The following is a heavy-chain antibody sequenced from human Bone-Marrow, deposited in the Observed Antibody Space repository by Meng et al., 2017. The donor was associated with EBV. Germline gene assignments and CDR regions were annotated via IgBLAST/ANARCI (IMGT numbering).Heavy chain of an antibody. CDR3: AAGFRELVRSRDY. J-gene: IGHJ4*02. CDR2: ILYGGDT. V-gene: IGHV4-4*03. Sequence: QASGPTVVEPPGTHSLTDVASCCTIRRWNWWTRDRQPRGTGLQCIGQILYGGDTNITPSLETRCTMSVDKSKTQFSRELSYLTAAHTAVYYCAAGFRELVRSRDYWGQGNLVTVSS. D-gene: IGHD3-10*01. CDR1: CCTIRRWNW.